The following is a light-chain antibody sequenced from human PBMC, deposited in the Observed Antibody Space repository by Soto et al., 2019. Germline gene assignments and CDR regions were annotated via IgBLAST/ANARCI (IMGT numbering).Light chain of an antibody. V-gene: IGLV2-8*01. CDR3: VSYAGGTYV. Sequence: ALTQPPSASGSPGQSVTISCTGTSSDVGGYIFVSWYQQHPGKAPKLMIYDVNKRPSGVPDRFSGSKSDNTASLTVSGLQAEDEADYYCVSYAGGTYVFGTGTKVTV. CDR2: DVN. CDR1: SSDVGGYIF. J-gene: IGLJ1*01.